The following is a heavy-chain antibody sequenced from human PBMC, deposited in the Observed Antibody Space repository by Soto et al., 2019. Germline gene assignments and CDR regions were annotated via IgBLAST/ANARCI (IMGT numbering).Heavy chain of an antibody. D-gene: IGHD2-21*02. J-gene: IGHJ4*02. Sequence: ASVKVSCKASGGTFSSYAISWVRQAPGQGLEWMGGIIPIFGTANYAQKFQGRVTITADESTSTAYMELSSLRSEDTAVYYCARPNNQASCGGDCYYFDYWGQGTLVTVYS. CDR2: IIPIFGTA. V-gene: IGHV1-69*13. CDR3: ARPNNQASCGGDCYYFDY. CDR1: GGTFSSYA.